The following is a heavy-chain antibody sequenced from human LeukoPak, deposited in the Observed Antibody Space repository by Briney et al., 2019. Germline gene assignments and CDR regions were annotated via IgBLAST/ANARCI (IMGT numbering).Heavy chain of an antibody. CDR1: GFTFSSYS. D-gene: IGHD3-22*01. J-gene: IGHJ4*02. CDR3: ARDPRGPTTYDSSARDSLDY. V-gene: IGHV3-30*03. Sequence: GGSLRLSCAASGFTFSSYSMHWIRQAPGKGLEWLAVILYDGSMQYYAESMKGRLTISRDNSRNTVYMQMSSLRTEDTAVYYCARDPRGPTTYDSSARDSLDYWGQGTLVTVSS. CDR2: ILYDGSMQ.